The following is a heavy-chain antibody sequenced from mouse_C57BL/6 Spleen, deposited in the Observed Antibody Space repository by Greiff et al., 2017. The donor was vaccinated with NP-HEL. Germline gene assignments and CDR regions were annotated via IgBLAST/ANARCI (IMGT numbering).Heavy chain of an antibody. CDR2: IYPGDGDT. CDR3: ARGGLRYPGYFDY. J-gene: IGHJ2*01. D-gene: IGHD1-1*01. Sequence: LVESGAELVKPGASVKISCKASGYAFSSYWMNWVKQRPGKGLEWIGQIYPGDGDTNYNGKFKGKATLTADKSSSTAYMQLSSLTSEDSAVYFCARGGLRYPGYFDYWGQGTTLTVSS. CDR1: GYAFSSYW. V-gene: IGHV1-80*01.